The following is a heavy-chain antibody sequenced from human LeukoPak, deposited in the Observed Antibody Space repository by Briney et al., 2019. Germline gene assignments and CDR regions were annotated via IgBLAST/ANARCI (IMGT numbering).Heavy chain of an antibody. CDR3: AKDGGGTDFDY. Sequence: PGGSLRLSCVVSGFTFSTYGMHWVRQAPGKGLEWVAFILNDGSNKYYADSVKGRFTISRDNSKNTLYLQMNSLRAEDTAVYYCAKDGGGTDFDYWGQGTLVTVSS. D-gene: IGHD1-26*01. J-gene: IGHJ4*02. V-gene: IGHV3-30*18. CDR1: GFTFSTYG. CDR2: ILNDGSNK.